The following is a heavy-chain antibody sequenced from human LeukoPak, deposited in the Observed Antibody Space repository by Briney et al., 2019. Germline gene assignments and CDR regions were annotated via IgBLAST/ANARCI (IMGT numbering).Heavy chain of an antibody. D-gene: IGHD3-10*01. CDR2: ISGSGDST. CDR3: ARDNLLLYYFDY. CDR1: GFTFNSYA. J-gene: IGHJ4*02. Sequence: GGSLRLSCAASGFTFNSYAMSWVRQAPGKGLEWVSAISGSGDSTYYADSVKGRFTISRDNAKNSLYLQMNSLRAEDTAVYYCARDNLLLYYFDYWGQGTLVTVSS. V-gene: IGHV3-23*01.